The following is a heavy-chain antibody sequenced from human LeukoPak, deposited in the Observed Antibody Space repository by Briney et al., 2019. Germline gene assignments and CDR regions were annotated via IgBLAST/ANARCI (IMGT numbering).Heavy chain of an antibody. J-gene: IGHJ5*02. CDR1: GDSMSTNNYH. V-gene: IGHV4-39*01. D-gene: IGHD6-13*01. Sequence: SETLSLTCSVSGDSMSTNNYHWGWIRQPPGKGLEWIGSISYRGTTYYNPSLKSRVTRSVDTSENLFSLKVNYVTAADTAVYYCARRAAVGKNWFDPWGQGALVTVSS. CDR2: ISYRGTT. CDR3: ARRAAVGKNWFDP.